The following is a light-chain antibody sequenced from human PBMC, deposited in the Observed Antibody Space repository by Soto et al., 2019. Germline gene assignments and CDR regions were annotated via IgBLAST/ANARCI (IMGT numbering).Light chain of an antibody. CDR2: EDN. J-gene: IGLJ2*01. CDR3: CSYAGSSSVL. Sequence: QSALAQPASVSGSPGQSIPISCTGTRSDVGGYTLVSWFQQYPGKAPKLMIYEDNKRPSGVSDRFSGSKSGNTASLTISGLQAEDEADYYCCSYAGSSSVLFGGGTKLTVL. CDR1: RSDVGGYTL. V-gene: IGLV2-23*01.